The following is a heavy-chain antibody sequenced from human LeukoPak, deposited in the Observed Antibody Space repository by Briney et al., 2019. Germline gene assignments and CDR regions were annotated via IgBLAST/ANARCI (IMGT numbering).Heavy chain of an antibody. J-gene: IGHJ4*02. CDR1: GGSISSGDYY. CDR2: IYYSGAT. D-gene: IGHD2-15*01. CDR3: ARHPRILGYCSGGSCYAFDF. Sequence: SETLSLTCTVSGGSISSGDYYWGWIRQPPGKGLEWIGSIYYSGATYYNPSLRSRVTISVDTSQNQFSLKVNSVTAADTAVYYRARHPRILGYCSGGSCYAFDFWGQGTLVTVSS. V-gene: IGHV4-39*01.